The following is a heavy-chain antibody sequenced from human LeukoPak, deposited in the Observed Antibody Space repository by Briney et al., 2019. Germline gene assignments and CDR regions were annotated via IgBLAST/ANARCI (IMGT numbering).Heavy chain of an antibody. CDR1: GGSISGYY. CDR2: IYYSGST. J-gene: IGHJ5*02. D-gene: IGHD3-22*01. CDR3: ARLAYDSGGDNWFDP. V-gene: IGHV4-59*08. Sequence: SETLSLTCTVSGGSISGYYWSWIRQPPGKGPEWIGYIYYSGSTNYNPSLKSRVTISKDTSKNQFSLNLGSVTAADTAVYYCARLAYDSGGDNWFDPWGQGTLVTVSS.